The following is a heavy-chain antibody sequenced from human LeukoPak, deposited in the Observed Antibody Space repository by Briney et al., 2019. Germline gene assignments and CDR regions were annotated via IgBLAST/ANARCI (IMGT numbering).Heavy chain of an antibody. D-gene: IGHD2/OR15-2a*01. J-gene: IGHJ4*02. CDR3: AIDPRNIIATPKTPPDY. Sequence: GASVKVSCKASGYTPTRYGISWVRQAPGQGLEWMGWISAYNGNTNYAQKLQGRVTMTTDTFTSTAYMELRSLRSDDTAVYYCAIDPRNIIATPKTPPDYWGQGTLVTVSS. V-gene: IGHV1-18*01. CDR1: GYTPTRYG. CDR2: ISAYNGNT.